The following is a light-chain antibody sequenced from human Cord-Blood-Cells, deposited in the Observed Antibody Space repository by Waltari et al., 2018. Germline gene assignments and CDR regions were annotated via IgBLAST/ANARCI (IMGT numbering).Light chain of an antibody. Sequence: SGLPQPASVSGSPGQWLNIPCPGTSIHVGGSKYISWYQQHPGKASKLICYDVSNRPSGVSNRFSGSKSGNTASLTISGLQAEDEADYYCSSYTSSSTWVFGGGNKLTVL. V-gene: IGLV2-14*01. J-gene: IGLJ3*02. CDR1: SIHVGGSKY. CDR3: SSYTSSSTWV. CDR2: DVS.